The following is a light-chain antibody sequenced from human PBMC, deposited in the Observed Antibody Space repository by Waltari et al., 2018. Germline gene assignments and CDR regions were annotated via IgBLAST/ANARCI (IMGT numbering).Light chain of an antibody. CDR1: QSVLYSPTSNNY. Sequence: DIVMTQSPDSLAVSLGERPTINCNSSQSVLYSPTSNNYRGWYQQKPGQPPKLLLYWASTRQSGVPDRFSGSGSGTDFTLTISSLQAEDVAVYYCQQYYNTPWTFGQGTKVEIK. CDR3: QQYYNTPWT. V-gene: IGKV4-1*01. J-gene: IGKJ1*01. CDR2: WAS.